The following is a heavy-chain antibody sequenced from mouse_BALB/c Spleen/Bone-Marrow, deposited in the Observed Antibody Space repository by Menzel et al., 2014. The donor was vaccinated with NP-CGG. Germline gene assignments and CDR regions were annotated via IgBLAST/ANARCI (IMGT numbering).Heavy chain of an antibody. CDR2: IDPSDSYT. V-gene: IGHV1S127*01. CDR3: TRRGYYAMDY. J-gene: IGHJ4*01. Sequence: VKLMESGAELVKPGASVKMSCKASGYTFTSYWMHWVKQRPGQGLEWIGVIDPSDSYTSYNQKFKGKATLTVDTSSSTAYMQLSSLTSEDSAVYYCTRRGYYAMDYWGQGTSVTVSS. CDR1: GYTFTSYW.